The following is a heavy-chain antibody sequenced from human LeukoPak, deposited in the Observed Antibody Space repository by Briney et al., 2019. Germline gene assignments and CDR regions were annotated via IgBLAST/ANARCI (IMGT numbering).Heavy chain of an antibody. CDR2: INPSAGIT. Sequence: GASVMVSCKASGFTFTNYHMHWVRQAPGQGLEWMGMINPSAGITTYEQKFECRVTMTRDTSTSTVYMELSSLRSDDTAVYSCAKDGGTFQFDYWGQGTLVTVSA. D-gene: IGHD1-26*01. V-gene: IGHV1-46*01. CDR3: AKDGGTFQFDY. CDR1: GFTFTNYH. J-gene: IGHJ4*02.